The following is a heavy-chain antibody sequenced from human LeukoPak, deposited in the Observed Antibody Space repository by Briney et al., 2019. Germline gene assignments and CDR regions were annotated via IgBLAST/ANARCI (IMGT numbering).Heavy chain of an antibody. CDR2: INSDGSST. Sequence: GGSLRLSCAASGFTFSSYAMSWVRQAPGKGLVWVSRINSDGSSTSYADSVKGRFTISRDNAKNTLYLQMNSLRAEDTAVYYCARGDIVGATGRRTQDYWGQGTLVTVSS. V-gene: IGHV3-74*01. CDR3: ARGDIVGATGRRTQDY. CDR1: GFTFSSYA. J-gene: IGHJ4*02. D-gene: IGHD1-26*01.